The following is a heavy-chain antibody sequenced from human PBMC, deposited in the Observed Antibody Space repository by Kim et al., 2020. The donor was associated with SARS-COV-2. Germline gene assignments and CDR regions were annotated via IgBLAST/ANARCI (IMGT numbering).Heavy chain of an antibody. CDR1: GFTFSAYA. V-gene: IGHV3-23*01. Sequence: GGSLRLSCAVSGFTFSAYAMSWVRQAPGKGLEWVSGISNSGDGTFYADSVKGRFTISRDNPKNTLYLEMSSLTAEDTAVFYCAKSAYHDTSGYHWFDLWGQGTLVTVSS. J-gene: IGHJ4*02. D-gene: IGHD3-22*01. CDR2: ISNSGDGT. CDR3: AKSAYHDTSGYHWFDL.